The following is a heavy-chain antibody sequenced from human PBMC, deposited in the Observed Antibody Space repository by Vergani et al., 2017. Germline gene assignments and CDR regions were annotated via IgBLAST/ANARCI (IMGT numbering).Heavy chain of an antibody. CDR3: ARDLRGGAHRVDY. CDR1: GGSISSYY. Sequence: QVQLQESGPGLVKPSETLSLTCTVSGGSISSYYWSWIRQPPGKGLEWIGYIYYSGSTNYNPSLKSRVTISVDTSKNQFSLKLSSVTAADTAVYYCARDLRGGAHRVDYWGQGTLVTVSS. V-gene: IGHV4-59*01. J-gene: IGHJ4*02. CDR2: IYYSGST. D-gene: IGHD1-26*01.